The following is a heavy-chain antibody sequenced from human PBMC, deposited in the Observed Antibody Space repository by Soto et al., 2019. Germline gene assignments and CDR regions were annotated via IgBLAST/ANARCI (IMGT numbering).Heavy chain of an antibody. CDR2: ISGRGGTT. CDR3: AKAQDIVVVPAAMPVGY. J-gene: IGHJ4*02. D-gene: IGHD2-2*01. Sequence: PGGSLRLSCAASGFTFSTYAMSWVRQAPGKGLEWVSAISGRGGTTYYADSVKGRFTISRDNSKNTLYLQMNSLRAEDTAEYYCAKAQDIVVVPAAMPVGYWGQGTLVTVSS. CDR1: GFTFSTYA. V-gene: IGHV3-23*01.